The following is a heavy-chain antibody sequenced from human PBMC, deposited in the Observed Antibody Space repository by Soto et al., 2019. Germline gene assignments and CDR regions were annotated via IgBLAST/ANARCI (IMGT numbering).Heavy chain of an antibody. CDR2: XSSXGDXX. CDR1: GFDFKNYA. D-gene: IGHD2-2*01. Sequence: LRLSCSASGFDFKNYAMHWVRQAPGKGPEHLSGXSSXGDXXYXAXXXKXXXTISRDNSNNAVYLQLSSLTTADTAVYHCVKGRCRTTTCYTVFLDFWGRGTLVTASS. CDR3: VKGRCRTTTCYTVFLDF. V-gene: IGHV3-64D*06. J-gene: IGHJ4*02.